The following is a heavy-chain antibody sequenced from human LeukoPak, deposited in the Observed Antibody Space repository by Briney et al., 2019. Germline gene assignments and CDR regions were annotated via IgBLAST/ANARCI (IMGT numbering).Heavy chain of an antibody. D-gene: IGHD3-16*01. J-gene: IGHJ3*02. CDR3: AREGVLDAFDI. CDR2: ISYDGSNK. CDR1: GFTFSSYA. V-gene: IGHV3-30-3*01. Sequence: GGSLRLSCAASGFTFSSYAMHWVRQAPGKGLEWVAVISYDGSNKYYAGSVKGRFTISRDNSKNTLYLQMNSLRAGDTAVYYCAREGVLDAFDIWGQGTMVTVSS.